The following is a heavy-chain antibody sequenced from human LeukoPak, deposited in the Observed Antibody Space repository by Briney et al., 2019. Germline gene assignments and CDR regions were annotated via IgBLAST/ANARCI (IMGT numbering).Heavy chain of an antibody. V-gene: IGHV4-59*01. Sequence: SETLSLTCTVSGGSISSYYWSWIRQPPGKGLEWIGYIYYSGSTNYNPSLKSRVTISVDTSKNQFSLKLSSVTAADTAVYYCARAHLYSSSWLNWFDPWGQGTLVTVSS. CDR3: ARAHLYSSSWLNWFDP. CDR2: IYYSGST. CDR1: GGSISSYY. J-gene: IGHJ5*02. D-gene: IGHD6-13*01.